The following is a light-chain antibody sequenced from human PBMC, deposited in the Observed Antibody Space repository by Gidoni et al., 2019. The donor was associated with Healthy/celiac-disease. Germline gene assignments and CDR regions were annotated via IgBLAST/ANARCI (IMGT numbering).Light chain of an antibody. V-gene: IGKV3-20*01. CDR1: QSVSSSY. Sequence: EIVLTQSPGPLSLSPGERATLSCRASQSVSSSYLAWYQQKHGHAHRLLIYGASSRATGIPDRFSGSGSGTDFTLTISRLEPEDFAVYYCQQYGSSPPLTFGGGTKVEIK. CDR3: QQYGSSPPLT. CDR2: GAS. J-gene: IGKJ4*01.